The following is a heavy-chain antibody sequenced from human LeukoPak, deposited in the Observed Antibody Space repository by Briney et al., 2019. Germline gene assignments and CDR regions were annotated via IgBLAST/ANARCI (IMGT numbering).Heavy chain of an antibody. D-gene: IGHD6-19*01. J-gene: IGHJ4*02. CDR3: AKDGKGAPVAGTGYFDY. CDR1: GFTFSSFA. V-gene: IGHV3-23*01. Sequence: GGSLRLSCAASGFTFSSFAMSWVRQAPGKGLEWVSVISGSGGNTYYADSVKGRFTISRDNSKNTLYLQMNSLRAEDTAIYYCAKDGKGAPVAGTGYFDYWGQGTLVTVST. CDR2: ISGSGGNT.